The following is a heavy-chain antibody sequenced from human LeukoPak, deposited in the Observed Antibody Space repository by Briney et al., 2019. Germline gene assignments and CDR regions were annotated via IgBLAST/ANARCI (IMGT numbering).Heavy chain of an antibody. CDR1: GYTFTSYY. Sequence: ASVKVSCKASGYTFTSYYMHWVRQAPGQGLEWMGIINPSGGSTSYAQKFQGRVTMTRDTSTSTVCMELSSLRSEDTAVYYCARGTDLGYCSSTSCPPAVDIWGQGTMVTVSS. J-gene: IGHJ3*02. CDR3: ARGTDLGYCSSTSCPPAVDI. D-gene: IGHD2-2*01. CDR2: INPSGGST. V-gene: IGHV1-46*01.